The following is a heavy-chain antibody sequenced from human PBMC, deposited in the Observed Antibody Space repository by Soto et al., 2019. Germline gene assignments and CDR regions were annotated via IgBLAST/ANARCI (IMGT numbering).Heavy chain of an antibody. V-gene: IGHV4-30-2*01. CDR3: AREGRVATFDY. CDR2: IYHSGST. D-gene: IGHD5-12*01. CDR1: GGSISSGGYS. J-gene: IGHJ4*02. Sequence: PSETLSLTCAVSGGSISSGGYSWSWIRQPPGKGLEWIGYIYHSGSTYYNPSLKSRVTISADTSKNQFSLKLSSVTAADTAVYYCAREGRVATFDYWGQGSLVTVSS.